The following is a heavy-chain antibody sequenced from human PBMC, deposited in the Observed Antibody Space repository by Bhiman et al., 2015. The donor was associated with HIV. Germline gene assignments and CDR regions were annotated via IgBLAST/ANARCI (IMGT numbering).Heavy chain of an antibody. D-gene: IGHD6-6*01. Sequence: EVQLLESGGGLAQPGGSLRLSCAASGFTFSGYVMSWVRQAPGKGLEWVSLISWDGGSTYYADSVKGRFTISRDNSKNSLYLQMNSLRAEDTALYYCAKGRGYSSSPFDYWGQGTLVTVSS. CDR2: ISWDGGST. CDR3: AKGRGYSSSPFDY. J-gene: IGHJ4*02. CDR1: GFTFSGYV. V-gene: IGHV3-43D*03.